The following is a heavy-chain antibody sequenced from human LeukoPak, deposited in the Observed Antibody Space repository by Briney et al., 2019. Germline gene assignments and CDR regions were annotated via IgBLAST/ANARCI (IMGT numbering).Heavy chain of an antibody. V-gene: IGHV3-21*01. CDR3: ARDLGAEGTGGFDY. Sequence: PGGSLRLSRAASGITFSTYTMNWVRQAPGQGLEWVSSISSSSRYIYYADPVKGRFTISRDNVYNSLYLQMNSLRADDTAVYYCARDLGAEGTGGFDYWGQGTLVTVSS. J-gene: IGHJ4*02. CDR1: GITFSTYT. CDR2: ISSSSRYI. D-gene: IGHD2-15*01.